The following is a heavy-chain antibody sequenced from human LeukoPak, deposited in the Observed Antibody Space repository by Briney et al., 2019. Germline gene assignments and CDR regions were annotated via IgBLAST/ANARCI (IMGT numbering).Heavy chain of an antibody. CDR2: IYYSGST. D-gene: IGHD6-13*01. V-gene: IGHV4-59*01. CDR3: AREYSSSWTTPLGYYMDV. CDR1: GGSISIYY. J-gene: IGHJ6*03. Sequence: SETLSLPRTVSGGSISIYYWSCIRQPPGKGREWIGYIYYSGSTNYNPSLKSRVTISVDTSKNQFSLKLSSVTAADTAVYYCAREYSSSWTTPLGYYMDVWGKGTTVTVSS.